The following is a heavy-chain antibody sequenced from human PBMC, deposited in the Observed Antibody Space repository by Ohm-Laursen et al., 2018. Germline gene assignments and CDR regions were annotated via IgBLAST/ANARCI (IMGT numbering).Heavy chain of an antibody. CDR3: TTGYHRRDY. Sequence: GSLRLSCTASGFTFSSYWMSWVRQAPGKGLEWVANIKQDGSQKNYVDSVKGRFTISRDNAKNSLYLQMNSLRAEDTAVYYCTTGYHRRDYWGQGTLVTVSS. D-gene: IGHD1-14*01. CDR1: GFTFSSYW. CDR2: IKQDGSQK. J-gene: IGHJ4*02. V-gene: IGHV3-7*03.